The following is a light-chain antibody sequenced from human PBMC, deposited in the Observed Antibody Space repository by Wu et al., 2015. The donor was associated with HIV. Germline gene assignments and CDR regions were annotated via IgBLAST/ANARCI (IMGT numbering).Light chain of an antibody. Sequence: EILLTQSPATLSLSPGERVTLSCRASETVGLSLAWYQQRPGQAPRLLIYDTSDRAPDVPPRFTGGGSGTDFTLIINGLQPEDFAIYYCQQRTSWPLTFGRGTKVEIK. CDR2: DTS. CDR1: ETVGLS. J-gene: IGKJ4*01. V-gene: IGKV3-11*01. CDR3: QQRTSWPLT.